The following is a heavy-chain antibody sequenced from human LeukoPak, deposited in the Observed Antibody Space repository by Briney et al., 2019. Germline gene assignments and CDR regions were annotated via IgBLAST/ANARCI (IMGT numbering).Heavy chain of an antibody. CDR2: IIPILGIA. V-gene: IGHV1-69*02. J-gene: IGHJ4*02. Sequence: ASVKVSCKASGGTFSSYTISWVRQAPGQGLEWMGRIIPILGIANYAQKFQGRVTITADKSASTAYMELSSLRSEDTAVYYCARLESQGYGPSWGQGTLVTVSS. CDR3: ARLESQGYGPS. CDR1: GGTFSSYT. D-gene: IGHD5-18*01.